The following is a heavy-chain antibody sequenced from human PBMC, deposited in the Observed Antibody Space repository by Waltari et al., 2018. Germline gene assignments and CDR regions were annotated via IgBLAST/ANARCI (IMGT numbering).Heavy chain of an antibody. J-gene: IGHJ4*02. CDR2: FYKSGTT. D-gene: IGHD5-12*01. Sequence: QLQLQASGPGLVKPSETLSLTCTVSRSSITNNNSYWGWVRQPPGKGLECIVSFYKSGTTYYNPAPKSRVTISVDTSNNQFSLKLNSVTAADTAVYYCVRGDPDIVATISDYWGQGTLVIVSS. CDR1: RSSITNNNSY. V-gene: IGHV4-39*07. CDR3: VRGDPDIVATISDY.